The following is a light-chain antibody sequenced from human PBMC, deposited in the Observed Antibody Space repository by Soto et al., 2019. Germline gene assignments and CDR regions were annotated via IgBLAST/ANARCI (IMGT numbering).Light chain of an antibody. CDR1: QSVSSSY. Sequence: EIVLTQSPGTLSLSPGERATLSCRASQSVSSSYLAWYQQKPGQAPRLLIYGASSRATGIPDRFSGGGSGXXXXXXXXXXXXXXXAXYXCXXYGSSPLYTFGQGTKLEIK. CDR3: XXYGSSPLYT. J-gene: IGKJ2*01. CDR2: GAS. V-gene: IGKV3-20*01.